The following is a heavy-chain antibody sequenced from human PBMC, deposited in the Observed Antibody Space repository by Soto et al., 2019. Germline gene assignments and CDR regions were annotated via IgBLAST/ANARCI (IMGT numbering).Heavy chain of an antibody. CDR1: GGSVSSGSYY. J-gene: IGHJ4*02. CDR3: ARAQPHYYDSSGYKANYFDY. CDR2: IYYSGST. V-gene: IGHV4-61*01. Sequence: PSETLSLTCTVSGGSVSSGSYYWSWIRQPPGKGLEWIGYIYYSGSTNYNPSLKSRVTISVDTSKNQFSLKLSSVTAADTAVYYCARAQPHYYDSSGYKANYFDYWGQGTLVTVSS. D-gene: IGHD3-22*01.